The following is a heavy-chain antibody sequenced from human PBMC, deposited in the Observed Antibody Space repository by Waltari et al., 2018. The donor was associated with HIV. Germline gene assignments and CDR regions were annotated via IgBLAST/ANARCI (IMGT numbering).Heavy chain of an antibody. V-gene: IGHV3-49*04. D-gene: IGHD1-26*01. CDR3: TRGSGRYEY. CDR1: GFTFATFA. J-gene: IGHJ4*02. Sequence: DVQLVESGGDLVQPGRSLRLPCAGSGFTFATFAMTWVRQAPGKGLEWVGYIRAKAYGGTSEYAASVKGRFVISRDDSKSIAYLQMNSLKTEDTAIYYCTRGSGRYEYWGQGTMTTVSS. CDR2: IRAKAYGGTS.